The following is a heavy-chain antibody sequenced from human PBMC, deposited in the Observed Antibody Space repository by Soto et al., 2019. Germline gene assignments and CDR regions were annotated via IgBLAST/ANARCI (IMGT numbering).Heavy chain of an antibody. J-gene: IGHJ4*02. CDR3: ARDGGSTMVRGEIDY. Sequence: QVQLLQSGAEVKKPGSSVKVSCKASGGTFSSYTISWVRQAPGQGLEWMGRIIPILGIANYAQKFQGRVTITADKSTSTAYMELSSLRSEDTAVYYCARDGGSTMVRGEIDYWGQGTLVTVSS. D-gene: IGHD3-10*01. V-gene: IGHV1-69*08. CDR1: GGTFSSYT. CDR2: IIPILGIA.